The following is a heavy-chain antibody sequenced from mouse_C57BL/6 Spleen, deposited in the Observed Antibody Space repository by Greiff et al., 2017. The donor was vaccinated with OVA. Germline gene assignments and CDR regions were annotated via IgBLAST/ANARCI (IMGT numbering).Heavy chain of an antibody. CDR2: SRNKANDYTT. D-gene: IGHD1-1*01. CDR1: GFTFSDFY. CDR3: ARDAGYGSWYFDV. V-gene: IGHV7-1*01. J-gene: IGHJ1*03. Sequence: EVQRVESGGGLVQSGRSLRLSCATSGFTFSDFYMEWVRQAPGKGLEWIAASRNKANDYTTEYSASVKGRFIVSRDTSQSILYLQMNALRAEDTAIYYCARDAGYGSWYFDVWGTGTTVTVSS.